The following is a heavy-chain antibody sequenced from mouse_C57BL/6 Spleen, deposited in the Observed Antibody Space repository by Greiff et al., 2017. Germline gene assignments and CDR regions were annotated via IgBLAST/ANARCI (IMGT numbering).Heavy chain of an antibody. V-gene: IGHV1-69*01. D-gene: IGHD2-1*01. CDR2: IDPSDSYT. J-gene: IGHJ4*01. Sequence: QVQLQQPGAELVMPGASVKLSCKASGYTFTSYWMHWVKQRPGQGLEWIGEIDPSDSYTNYNQKFKGKSTLTVDKSSSTAYMQLSSLTSEDSAVYYCASSLYDNYVEALDYWGQGTSLTVSS. CDR3: ASSLYDNYVEALDY. CDR1: GYTFTSYW.